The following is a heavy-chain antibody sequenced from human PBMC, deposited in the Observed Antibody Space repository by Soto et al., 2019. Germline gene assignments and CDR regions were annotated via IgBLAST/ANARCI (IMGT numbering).Heavy chain of an antibody. CDR2: ISTYNGNT. Sequence: QVQLVQSGAEVKKPGASVKVSCKASGYTFTTYGMSWVRQAPGQGLDWMGWISTYNGNTKYAERLQGRVTMTTDTTTSTAYMELRSLRSDGTAVYYCARWPTDYYDNSGDYFLDYWGQGTLVTVSS. CDR1: GYTFTTYG. V-gene: IGHV1-18*01. J-gene: IGHJ4*02. D-gene: IGHD3-22*01. CDR3: ARWPTDYYDNSGDYFLDY.